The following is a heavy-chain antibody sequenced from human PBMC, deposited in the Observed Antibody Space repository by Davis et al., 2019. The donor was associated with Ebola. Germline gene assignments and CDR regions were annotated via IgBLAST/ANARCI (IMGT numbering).Heavy chain of an antibody. CDR2: ISSSSSYI. V-gene: IGHV3-21*01. D-gene: IGHD3-10*01. Sequence: GESLKISCAASGFTFSSYSMNWVRQAPGKGLEWVSSISSSSSYIYYADSVKGRFTISRDNSKNTLYLQMNSLRAEDTAVYYCARDPYNYGSGSYGFWFDPWGQGTLVTVSS. CDR1: GFTFSSYS. CDR3: ARDPYNYGSGSYGFWFDP. J-gene: IGHJ5*02.